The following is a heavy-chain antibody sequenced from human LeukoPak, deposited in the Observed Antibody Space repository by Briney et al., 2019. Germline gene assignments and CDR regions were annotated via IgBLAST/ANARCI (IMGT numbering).Heavy chain of an antibody. D-gene: IGHD5/OR15-5a*01. CDR1: GGSISSGYY. J-gene: IGHJ4*02. CDR2: IYHSGST. CDR3: ARALPSPFDY. V-gene: IGHV4-38-2*02. Sequence: SETLSLTCTVSGGSISSGYYWGWIRQPPGKGLEWIGSIYHSGSTYYNPSLKSRVTISVDTSKNQFSLKLSSVTAADTAVYYCARALPSPFDYWGQGTLVTVSS.